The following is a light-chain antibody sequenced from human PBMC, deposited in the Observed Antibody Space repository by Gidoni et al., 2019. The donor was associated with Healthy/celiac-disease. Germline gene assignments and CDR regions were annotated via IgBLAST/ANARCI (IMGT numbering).Light chain of an antibody. CDR1: SSDVGGYNY. Sequence: QSALTQPASASGSPGQSITISCTGTSSDVGGYNYVSWYPQHPGKAPKLMIYDVSNRPSGVSNRFSGSKSGNTASLTISGLQAEDEADYYCGSYTSSSTVVFGGGTKLTVL. J-gene: IGLJ2*01. CDR2: DVS. V-gene: IGLV2-14*03. CDR3: GSYTSSSTVV.